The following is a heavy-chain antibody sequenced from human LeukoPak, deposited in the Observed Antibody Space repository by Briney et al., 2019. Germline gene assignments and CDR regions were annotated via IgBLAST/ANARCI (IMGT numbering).Heavy chain of an antibody. V-gene: IGHV1-2*02. CDR2: INPNTGDT. Sequence: ASVKVSCKASGYTFTGYYVHWVRQAPGQGLEWMGWINPNTGDTNYAQKFQGRVTMTRDTSINTAYMDLSGLRSDDTAVYYCARVAVAATENYYYYYGMDVWGQGTTVTVSS. D-gene: IGHD2-15*01. J-gene: IGHJ6*02. CDR3: ARVAVAATENYYYYYGMDV. CDR1: GYTFTGYY.